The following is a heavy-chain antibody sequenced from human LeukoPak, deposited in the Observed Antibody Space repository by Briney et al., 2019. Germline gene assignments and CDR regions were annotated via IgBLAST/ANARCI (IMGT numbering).Heavy chain of an antibody. J-gene: IGHJ4*02. CDR1: GGSFSGYY. Sequence: SETLSLTCAVYGGSFSGYYWSWIRQPPGKGLEWIGEINHSGSTNYNPSLKSRVTISVDTSKNQFSLKLSSVTAADTAVYYCATEGTAVSDYWGQGTLVTVSS. V-gene: IGHV4-34*01. CDR3: ATEGTAVSDY. D-gene: IGHD1-1*01. CDR2: INHSGST.